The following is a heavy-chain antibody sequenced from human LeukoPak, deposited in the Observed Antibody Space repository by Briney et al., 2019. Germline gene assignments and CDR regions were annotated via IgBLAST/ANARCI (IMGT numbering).Heavy chain of an antibody. CDR1: GFTFSSYS. D-gene: IGHD3-22*01. CDR3: ARDRHKYNYDSGGYPPY. Sequence: GGSLRLSCAASGFTFSSYSILWVRQAPGKGLEWVSYISSSSSTIYYADSVKGRFTISRDNAKNSLYLQMNTLRAEDTAVYYCARDRHKYNYDSGGYPPYWGQGTLVTVSS. J-gene: IGHJ4*02. V-gene: IGHV3-48*01. CDR2: ISSSSSTI.